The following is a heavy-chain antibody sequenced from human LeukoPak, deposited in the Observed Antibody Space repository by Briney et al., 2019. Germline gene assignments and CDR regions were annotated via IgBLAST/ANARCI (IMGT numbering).Heavy chain of an antibody. CDR3: ARTYSSSSLYYFDY. J-gene: IGHJ4*02. D-gene: IGHD6-6*01. CDR2: ISYDGSNK. V-gene: IGHV3-30*04. Sequence: EGSLRLSCAASGFTFSSYAMHWVRQAPGKGLEWVAVISYDGSNKYYADSVKGRFTISRDNSKNTLYLQMNSLRAEDTAVYYCARTYSSSSLYYFDYWGQGTLVTVSS. CDR1: GFTFSSYA.